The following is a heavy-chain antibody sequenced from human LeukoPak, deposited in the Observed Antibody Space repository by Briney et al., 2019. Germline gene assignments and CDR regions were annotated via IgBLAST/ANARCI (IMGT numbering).Heavy chain of an antibody. CDR3: ARGGWSGDAFDI. CDR2: INPNSGGT. CDR1: VYTFTGYY. Sequence: ASVTVSLKASVYTFTGYYMHWVRQAPGQGLEWMGWINPNSGGTNYAQKFQGRVTMTRDTSISTAYMELSRLRADDTAVYYCARGGWSGDAFDIWGQGTMVTVSS. D-gene: IGHD6-19*01. J-gene: IGHJ3*02. V-gene: IGHV1-2*02.